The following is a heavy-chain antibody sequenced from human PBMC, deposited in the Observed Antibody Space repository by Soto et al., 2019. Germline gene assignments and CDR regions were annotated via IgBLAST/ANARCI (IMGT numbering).Heavy chain of an antibody. J-gene: IGHJ3*02. Sequence: QVQLVQSGAEVKKPGSSVKVSCKASGGTFSSYAISWVRQAPGQGLEWMGGIIPNSGGTNYAQKFQGRVTMTRDTSISTAYMELSRLRSDDTAVYYCARESSGSPDAFDIWGQGTMVTVSS. CDR3: ARESSGSPDAFDI. CDR2: IIPNSGGT. V-gene: IGHV1-2*02. CDR1: GGTFSSYA. D-gene: IGHD1-26*01.